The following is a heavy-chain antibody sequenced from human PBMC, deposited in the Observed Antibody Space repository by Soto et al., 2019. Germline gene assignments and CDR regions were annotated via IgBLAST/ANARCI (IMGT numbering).Heavy chain of an antibody. J-gene: IGHJ4*02. Sequence: EVQLLESGGGLVQPGGSLRLSCAASGFSVSSYGMNWVRQAPGKGLECVSGISNSGTTTYYADSVKGRFTISRDNSKNTLYLQMNSLRAEDTAVDYGVKDCFGILRLTTPDYWGQGTLVTVSS. V-gene: IGHV3-23*01. D-gene: IGHD1-1*01. CDR3: VKDCFGILRLTTPDY. CDR1: GFSVSSYG. CDR2: ISNSGTTT.